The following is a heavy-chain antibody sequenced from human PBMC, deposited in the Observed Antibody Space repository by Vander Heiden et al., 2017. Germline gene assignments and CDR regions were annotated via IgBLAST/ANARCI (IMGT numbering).Heavy chain of an antibody. CDR2: ISYDGSNK. J-gene: IGHJ4*02. D-gene: IGHD6-13*01. CDR3: ARALGQQLVPDY. V-gene: IGHV3-30*01. Sequence: QVQLLESGGGVVQPGWSLRLSCAASGFTFSRYAMHWVRQAAGKGLEWVAVISYDGSNKYYADSVKGRFTISRDNSKNTLYLQMNSLRAEDTAVYYCARALGQQLVPDYWGQGTLVTVSS. CDR1: GFTFSRYA.